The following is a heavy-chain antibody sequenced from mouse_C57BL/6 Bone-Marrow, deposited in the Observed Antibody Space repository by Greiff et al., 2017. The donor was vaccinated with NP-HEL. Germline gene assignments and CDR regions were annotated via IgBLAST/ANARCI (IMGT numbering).Heavy chain of an antibody. CDR3: ARLRRGNYFDY. CDR2: ISYDGSN. D-gene: IGHD2-12*01. CDR1: GYSITSGYY. J-gene: IGHJ2*01. Sequence: EVQLVESGPGLVKPSQSLSLTCSVTGYSITSGYYWNWIRQFPGNKLEWMGYISYDGSNNYNPSLKNRISITRDTSKNQFFLKLNSVTTEDTATYYCARLRRGNYFDYWGQGTTLTVSS. V-gene: IGHV3-6*01.